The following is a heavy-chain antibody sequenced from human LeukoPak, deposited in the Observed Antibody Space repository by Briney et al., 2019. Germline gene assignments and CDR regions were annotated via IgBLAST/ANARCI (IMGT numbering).Heavy chain of an antibody. Sequence: GRSLRLSCAASGFTFDDYAMHWVRQAPGKGLEWVSGISWNSGSIGYADSVKGRFTISRDNAKNSLYLQMNSLRAEDTAVYYCARDMSMGIPDYWGQGTLVTVSS. J-gene: IGHJ4*02. CDR1: GFTFDDYA. V-gene: IGHV3-9*01. D-gene: IGHD2/OR15-2a*01. CDR3: ARDMSMGIPDY. CDR2: ISWNSGSI.